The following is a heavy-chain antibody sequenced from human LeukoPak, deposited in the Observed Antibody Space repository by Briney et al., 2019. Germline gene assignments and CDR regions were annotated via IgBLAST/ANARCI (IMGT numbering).Heavy chain of an antibody. V-gene: IGHV3-33*01. D-gene: IGHD1-26*01. CDR1: GFTFSSYG. CDR3: TRDPELYSGSYYGFDY. J-gene: IGHJ4*02. CDR2: IWYDGSNK. Sequence: GGSLRLSCAASGFTFSSYGMHWVRQAPGKGLEWVAVIWYDGSNKYYADSVKGRFTISRDNSKNTLYLQMNSLRAEDTAVYYCTRDPELYSGSYYGFDYWGQGTLVTVSS.